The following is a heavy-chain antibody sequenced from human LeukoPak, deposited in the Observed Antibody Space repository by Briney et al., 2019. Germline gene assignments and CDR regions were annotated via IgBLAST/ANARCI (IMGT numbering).Heavy chain of an antibody. J-gene: IGHJ6*03. Sequence: SETLSLTCTVSGGSISSGSYYWSWIRQPAGKGLEWIGRIYTSGSTNYNPSLKSRVTISVDTSKNQFSLKLSSVTAADTAVYYCARELRRKYYMDVWGKGTTVTVSS. CDR3: ARELRRKYYMDV. CDR2: IYTSGST. D-gene: IGHD4-17*01. CDR1: GGSISSGSYY. V-gene: IGHV4-61*02.